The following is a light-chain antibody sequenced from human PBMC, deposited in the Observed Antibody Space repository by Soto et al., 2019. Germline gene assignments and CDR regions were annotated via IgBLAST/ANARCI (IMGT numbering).Light chain of an antibody. V-gene: IGLV2-14*01. CDR2: EVT. Sequence: QSVLTQPASVSGSPGQSITVSCTGTSGDVGAYNHVSWYQQHPGKAPKLIISEVTNRPSGVSNRFSGSKSGSTASLTISGLQTEDEADYYCTSYTTIRTYVFGSGTKVTVL. CDR3: TSYTTIRTYV. CDR1: SGDVGAYNH. J-gene: IGLJ1*01.